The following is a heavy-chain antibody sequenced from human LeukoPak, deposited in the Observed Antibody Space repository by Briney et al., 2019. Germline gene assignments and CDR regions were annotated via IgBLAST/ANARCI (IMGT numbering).Heavy chain of an antibody. CDR3: AARRLYYFDY. J-gene: IGHJ4*02. Sequence: SETLSLTCTVSGGSISSYYWSWIRQPPGKGLEWIGYIYYSGSTNYNPSLKSRVTISVDTSKNQFSLKLSSVTAAGTAVYYCAARRLYYFDYWGQGTLVTVSS. D-gene: IGHD2/OR15-2a*01. CDR2: IYYSGST. CDR1: GGSISSYY. V-gene: IGHV4-59*03.